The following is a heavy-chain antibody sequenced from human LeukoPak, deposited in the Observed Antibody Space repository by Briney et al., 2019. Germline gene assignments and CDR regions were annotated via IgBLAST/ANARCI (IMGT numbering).Heavy chain of an antibody. D-gene: IGHD6-19*01. J-gene: IGHJ4*01. V-gene: IGHV4-59*08. CDR2: IYYRGGT. CDR3: ARHGNTGPVSGLPLDH. CDR1: GDSINSYF. Sequence: WETLSLTCTVSGDSINSYFWSWIRQPPGQGLEWVGYIYYRGGTSYNPSLGGRITVSLDTSRNQFFLRLTSVTPADTAMYYCARHGNTGPVSGLPLDHWGHGTLVSVSS.